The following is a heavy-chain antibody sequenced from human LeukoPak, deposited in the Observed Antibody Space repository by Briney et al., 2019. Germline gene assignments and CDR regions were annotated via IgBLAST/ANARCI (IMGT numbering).Heavy chain of an antibody. CDR2: ISWNSGSI. J-gene: IGHJ4*02. V-gene: IGHV3-9*01. CDR3: AKDGSSWYRGTLDY. D-gene: IGHD6-13*01. Sequence: PGGSLRLSCAASGFTFDDYAMHWVRQAPGKGLEWVSGISWNSGSIGYADSVKGRFTISRDNAKNSLYLQMNSLRAEDTAVYYCAKDGSSWYRGTLDYWGQGTLVTVSS. CDR1: GFTFDDYA.